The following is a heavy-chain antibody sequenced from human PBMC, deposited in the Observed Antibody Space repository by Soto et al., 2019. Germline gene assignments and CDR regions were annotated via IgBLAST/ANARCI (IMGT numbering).Heavy chain of an antibody. CDR2: IYYSGST. CDR1: GGSISSYY. D-gene: IGHD3-3*02. J-gene: IGHJ6*02. V-gene: IGHV4-59*01. CDR3: ARGRAVLEWLPQYYYYYGMDV. Sequence: SETLSLTCTVSGGSISSYYWSWIRQPPGKGLEWIGYIYYSGSTNYNPSLKSRVTISVDTSKNQFSLKLSSVTAADTAVYYCARGRAVLEWLPQYYYYYGMDVWGQGTTVTVSS.